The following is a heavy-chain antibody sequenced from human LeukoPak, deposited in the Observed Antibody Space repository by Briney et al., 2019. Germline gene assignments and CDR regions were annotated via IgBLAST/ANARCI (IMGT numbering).Heavy chain of an antibody. D-gene: IGHD3-3*01. CDR1: GYTLTELS. CDR2: FDPEDGET. J-gene: IGHJ6*02. Sequence: ASVKVSCKVSGYTLTELSMHWVRQAPGKGLEWMGGFDPEDGETIYAQKFQGRVTMTEDTSTDTAYMELSSLRSEDTAVYYSATGPQPGNFWSGYYHYYGMDVWGQGTTVTVSS. V-gene: IGHV1-24*01. CDR3: ATGPQPGNFWSGYYHYYGMDV.